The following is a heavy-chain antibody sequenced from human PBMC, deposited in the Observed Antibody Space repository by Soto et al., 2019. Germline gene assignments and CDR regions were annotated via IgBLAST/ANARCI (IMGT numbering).Heavy chain of an antibody. D-gene: IGHD3-10*02. J-gene: IGHJ3*02. V-gene: IGHV3-11*06. CDR1: GFTFSDYY. CDR2: ISSSSSYT. CDR3: ARGFYLRGVIINAAFDI. Sequence: GGSLRLSCAASGFTFSDYYMSWIRQAPGKGLEWVSYISSSSSYTNYADSVKGRFTISRDNAKNSLYLQMNSLRAEDTAVYYCARGFYLRGVIINAAFDIWGQRTMVTVSS.